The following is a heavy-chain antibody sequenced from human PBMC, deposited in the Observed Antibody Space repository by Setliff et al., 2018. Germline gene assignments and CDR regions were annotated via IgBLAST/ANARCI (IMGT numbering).Heavy chain of an antibody. CDR3: ARGVAAAGSFDY. CDR1: GGSISSSSYY. D-gene: IGHD6-13*01. J-gene: IGHJ4*02. Sequence: SETLSLTCTVSGGSISSSSYYWGWIRQPPGKGLEWIGSIYYSGSTYYNPSLKSRVTISVDTSKNQFSLKLSSVTAADTAVYYCARGVAAAGSFDYWGQGTLVTVSS. CDR2: IYYSGST. V-gene: IGHV4-39*07.